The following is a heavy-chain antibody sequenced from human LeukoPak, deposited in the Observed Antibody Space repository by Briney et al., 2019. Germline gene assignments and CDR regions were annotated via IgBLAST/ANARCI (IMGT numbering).Heavy chain of an antibody. D-gene: IGHD3-22*01. CDR3: ARDSYYDSSGYYLDY. V-gene: IGHV4-61*02. CDR2: IYTSGST. CDR1: GGSISSGSYY. Sequence: SETLSLTCTVSGGSISSGSYYWSWIRQPAGKGLEWIGRIYTSGSTNYNPSLKSRVTISVDTSKNQFSLKLSSVTAADTAVYYCARDSYYDSSGYYLDYWGQGTLVTVSS. J-gene: IGHJ4*02.